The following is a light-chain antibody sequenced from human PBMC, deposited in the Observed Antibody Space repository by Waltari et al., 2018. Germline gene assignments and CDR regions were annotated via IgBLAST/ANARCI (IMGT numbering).Light chain of an antibody. CDR3: QVWDSSSDHRGV. Sequence: SYVLTQPPSVSVAPGKTARITCGGNNIGRKSVHWDQQKPGQAPVLVVYDDSDRPSGIPERFSGSNSGNTATLTISRVEAGDEADYYCQVWDSSSDHRGVFGGGTKLTVL. CDR2: DDS. J-gene: IGLJ3*02. V-gene: IGLV3-21*03. CDR1: NIGRKS.